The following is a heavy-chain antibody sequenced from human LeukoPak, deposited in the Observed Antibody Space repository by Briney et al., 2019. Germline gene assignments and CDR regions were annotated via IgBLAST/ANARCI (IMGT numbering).Heavy chain of an antibody. J-gene: IGHJ6*02. CDR1: GGAFSSYA. Sequence: SVKVSCKASGGAFSSYAISWVRQAPGQGLEWMGRIIPILGIANYAQKFQGRVTITADKSTSTAYMELSSLRSEDTAVYYCARSIGPRRTDHYGMDVWGQGTTVTVSS. CDR3: ARSIGPRRTDHYGMDV. V-gene: IGHV1-69*04. CDR2: IIPILGIA. D-gene: IGHD2-2*01.